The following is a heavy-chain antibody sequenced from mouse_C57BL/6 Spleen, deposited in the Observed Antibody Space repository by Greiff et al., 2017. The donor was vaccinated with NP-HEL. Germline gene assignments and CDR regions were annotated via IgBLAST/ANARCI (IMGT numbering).Heavy chain of an antibody. D-gene: IGHD1-1*01. CDR3: ARDYGSSPNFDY. CDR2: IYPGDGDT. J-gene: IGHJ2*01. V-gene: IGHV1-82*01. CDR1: GYAFSSSW. Sequence: VQLQQSGPELVKPGASVKISCKASGYAFSSSWMNWVKQRPGKGLEWIGRIYPGDGDTNYNGKFKGKATLTADKSSSTAYMQLSSLTSEDSAVYFCARDYGSSPNFDYWGKGTTLTVSS.